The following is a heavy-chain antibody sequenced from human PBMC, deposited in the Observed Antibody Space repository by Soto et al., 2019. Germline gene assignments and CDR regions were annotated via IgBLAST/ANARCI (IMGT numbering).Heavy chain of an antibody. CDR2: IIPIFGTA. Sequence: GASVKVSCKASGGTFSSYAISWVRQAPGQGLEWMGGIIPIFGTANYAQKFQGRVTITADESTSTAYMELSSLRSEDTAVYYCAQTNRYCSSTSCYTTLDYWGQGTMVTVYS. J-gene: IGHJ4*02. V-gene: IGHV1-69*13. CDR1: GGTFSSYA. D-gene: IGHD2-2*02. CDR3: AQTNRYCSSTSCYTTLDY.